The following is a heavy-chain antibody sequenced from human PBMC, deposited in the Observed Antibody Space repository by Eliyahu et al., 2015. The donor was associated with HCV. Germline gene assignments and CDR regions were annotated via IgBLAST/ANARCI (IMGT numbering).Heavy chain of an antibody. D-gene: IGHD2-2*01. CDR1: GGSFXGYY. CDR2: TNQSGSA. Sequence: QVQLQQWGAGLLKPAETLSLTCAVHGGSFXGYYWIWIRQSPGKGLEWIGETNQSGSANYNPSLKSRVTISLDTSKNSFSLRLTSVTAADTAVYYCARGRGGCVTTSCRYFDLWGQGNLVTVSS. J-gene: IGHJ4*02. CDR3: ARGRGGCVTTSCRYFDL. V-gene: IGHV4-34*01.